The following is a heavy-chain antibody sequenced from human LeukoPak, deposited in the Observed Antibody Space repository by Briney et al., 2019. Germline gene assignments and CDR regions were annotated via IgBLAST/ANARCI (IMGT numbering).Heavy chain of an antibody. D-gene: IGHD1-1*01. CDR3: ARDRPPGGYPDY. Sequence: SETLSLTCTVSGGSISSYYWSWIRQPPGKGLEWIGYIYYSGSTNYNPSLKSRVTISVDTSKNQFSLKLSSVTAADTAVYYCARDRPPGGYPDYWGQGTLVTVSS. V-gene: IGHV4-59*01. CDR1: GGSISSYY. J-gene: IGHJ4*02. CDR2: IYYSGST.